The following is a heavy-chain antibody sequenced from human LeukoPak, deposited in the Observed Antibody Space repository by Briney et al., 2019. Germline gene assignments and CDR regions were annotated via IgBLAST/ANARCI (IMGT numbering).Heavy chain of an antibody. D-gene: IGHD2-21*01. CDR2: INPNSGGT. CDR1: RYTFTRYH. V-gene: IGHV1-2*02. CDR3: ARDFAIPYVCVY. Sequence: GASVKDSCQASRYTFTRYHLHWVRQAPAQRLEWMGWINPNSGGTNDAQKFQARVTMTRVTSISTAYMELSRLRSDDTAVYYCARDFAIPYVCVYWGQGTLVTVSS. J-gene: IGHJ4*02.